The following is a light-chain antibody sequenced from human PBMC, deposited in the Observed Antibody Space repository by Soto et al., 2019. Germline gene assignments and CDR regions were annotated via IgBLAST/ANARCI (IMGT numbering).Light chain of an antibody. CDR2: DVS. CDR1: SSDVGGYNY. V-gene: IGLV2-14*01. J-gene: IGLJ1*01. CDR3: SSYTSSSTQV. Sequence: SVLPQPASVSVSPGQSITISCTGTSSDVGGYNYVSWYQQHPGKAPKLMIYDVSNRPSGLSNRFSGSKSGNTASLTISGLQAEDEADYYCSSYTSSSTQVFGTGTKVTVL.